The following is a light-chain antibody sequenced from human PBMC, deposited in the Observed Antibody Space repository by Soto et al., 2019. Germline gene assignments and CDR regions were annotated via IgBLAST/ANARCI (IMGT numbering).Light chain of an antibody. V-gene: IGLV2-14*01. CDR2: DVS. J-gene: IGLJ1*01. CDR3: SSYTTSNTLV. CDR1: SSDIGAYNY. Sequence: QSALTQPASVSGSPVQSITISCTGTSSDIGAYNYVSWYQQHPGQAPKLMISDVSDRPSGVSNRFSASKSGNTASLTISGLQAEDEADYYCSSYTTSNTLVFGTGTKLTVL.